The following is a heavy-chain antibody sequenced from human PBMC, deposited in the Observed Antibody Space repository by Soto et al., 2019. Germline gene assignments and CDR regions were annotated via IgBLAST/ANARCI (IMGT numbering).Heavy chain of an antibody. D-gene: IGHD2-15*01. CDR3: ARDLEVVVLGVDHYYYYGMDV. V-gene: IGHV1-69*01. Sequence: QVQLVQSGAEVKEPGSSVKVSCKTSGGTFTSFAISWVRQAPGQGLEWMGGIIPIFETANYAQKFQGRVTITADEITGTAYMELRSLRSEDMGVYYCARDLEVVVLGVDHYYYYGMDVWGQGTTVTVSS. CDR1: GGTFTSFA. J-gene: IGHJ6*02. CDR2: IIPIFETA.